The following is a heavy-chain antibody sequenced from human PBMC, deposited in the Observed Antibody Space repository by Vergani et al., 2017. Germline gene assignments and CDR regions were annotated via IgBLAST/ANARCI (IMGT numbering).Heavy chain of an antibody. D-gene: IGHD6-13*01. J-gene: IGHJ4*02. CDR3: TRDRIAAATD. CDR2: IKSKTDGGTT. CDR1: GFTFSNAW. Sequence: EVQLVESGGGLVKPGGSLRLSCAASGFTFSNAWMSWVRQAPGKGLEWVGRIKSKTDGGTTDYAAPVKGRFTISRDESKSIAYLQMNSLKTEDTAVYYCTRDRIAAATDWGQGTLVTVSS. V-gene: IGHV3-15*01.